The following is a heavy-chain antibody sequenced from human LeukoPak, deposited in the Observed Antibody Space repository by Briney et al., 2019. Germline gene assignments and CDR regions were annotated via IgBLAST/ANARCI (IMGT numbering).Heavy chain of an antibody. CDR1: GGSISSYY. Sequence: PSETLSLTCTVSGGSISSYYWSWIRQPPGKGLEWIGYIYNSGSTNYIPSLKSRVTISVDTSKNQFSLKLSSVTAADTAVYYCAGVLAAAGTGQGYWGQGTLVTVSS. D-gene: IGHD6-13*01. CDR2: IYNSGST. V-gene: IGHV4-59*01. CDR3: AGVLAAAGTGQGY. J-gene: IGHJ4*02.